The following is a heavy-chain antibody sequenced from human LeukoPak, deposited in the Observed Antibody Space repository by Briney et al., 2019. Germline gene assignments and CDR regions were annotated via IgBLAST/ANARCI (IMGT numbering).Heavy chain of an antibody. Sequence: SETLSLTCTVSGGSISSSSYYWGWIRQPPGKGLEWIGSIYYSGSTYYNPSLKSRVTISVDTSKNQFSLKLSSVTAADTAVYYCARESSGWYLRTYYYYYYMDVWGKGTTVTVSS. CDR3: ARESSGWYLRTYYYYYYMDV. V-gene: IGHV4-39*07. J-gene: IGHJ6*03. CDR2: IYYSGST. D-gene: IGHD6-19*01. CDR1: GGSISSSSYY.